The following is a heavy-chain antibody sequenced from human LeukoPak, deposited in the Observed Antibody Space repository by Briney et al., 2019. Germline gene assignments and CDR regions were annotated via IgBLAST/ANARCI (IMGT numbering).Heavy chain of an antibody. Sequence: GASVKVSCKASGGTFSSYAISWVRQAPGQGLEWMGGIIPIFGTANYAQKFQGRVTITADESTSTAYMELSSLRSEDTAVYYCATGGPYYYDSSGYYLLGMDVWGQGTTVTVTS. CDR3: ATGGPYYYDSSGYYLLGMDV. CDR2: IIPIFGTA. J-gene: IGHJ6*02. D-gene: IGHD3-22*01. V-gene: IGHV1-69*13. CDR1: GGTFSSYA.